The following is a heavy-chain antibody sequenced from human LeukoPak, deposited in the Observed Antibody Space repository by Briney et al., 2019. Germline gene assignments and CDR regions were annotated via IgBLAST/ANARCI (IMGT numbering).Heavy chain of an antibody. V-gene: IGHV3-30*02. CDR1: GFTFSSYG. Sequence: PGGSLRLSCAASGFTFSSYGMHWVRQAPGKGLEWVAFIRYDGSNKYYADSVKGRFTISRDNAKNSLYLQMNSLRAEDTAAYYCARDLLGWELHYFDYWGQGTLVTVSS. CDR2: IRYDGSNK. D-gene: IGHD1-26*01. CDR3: ARDLLGWELHYFDY. J-gene: IGHJ4*02.